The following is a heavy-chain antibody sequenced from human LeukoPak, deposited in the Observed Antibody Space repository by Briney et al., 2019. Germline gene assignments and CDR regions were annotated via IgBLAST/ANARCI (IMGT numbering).Heavy chain of an antibody. J-gene: IGHJ4*02. CDR3: ASFPYDFWSGYPLRGGSFDY. D-gene: IGHD3-3*01. CDR1: GGSFSGYY. Sequence: PSETLSLTCAVYGGSFSGYYWSWIRQPPGKGLEWIGEINHSGSTNYNPSLKSRVTISVDTSKNQLSLKLSSVTAADTAVYYCASFPYDFWSGYPLRGGSFDYWGQGTLVTVSS. CDR2: INHSGST. V-gene: IGHV4-34*01.